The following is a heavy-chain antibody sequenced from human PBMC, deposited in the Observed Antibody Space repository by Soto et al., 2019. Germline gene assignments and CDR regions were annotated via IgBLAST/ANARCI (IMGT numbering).Heavy chain of an antibody. CDR2: INPNSGGT. V-gene: IGHV1-2*04. CDR1: GYTFTGYY. D-gene: IGHD6-13*01. CDR3: ARSSIAAAATLQH. Sequence: ASVKVSCKASGYTFTGYYMHWVRQAPGQGLEWMGWINPNSGGTNYAQKFQGWVTMTRDTSISTAYMELSRLRSDDTAVYYCARSSIAAAATLQHSGQGTLVTAPQ. J-gene: IGHJ1*01.